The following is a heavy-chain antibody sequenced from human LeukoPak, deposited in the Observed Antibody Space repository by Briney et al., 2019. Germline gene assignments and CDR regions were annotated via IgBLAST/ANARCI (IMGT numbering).Heavy chain of an antibody. D-gene: IGHD3-10*01. CDR1: GYTFTNYG. V-gene: IGHV1-69*04. Sequence: GASVKVSCQASGYTFTNYGINWVRQAPGQGLEWMGRIIPILGIANYAQKFQGRVTITADKSTSTAYMELSSLRSEDTAVYYCARGYYYGSGYYFDYWGQGTLVTVSS. J-gene: IGHJ4*02. CDR3: ARGYYYGSGYYFDY. CDR2: IIPILGIA.